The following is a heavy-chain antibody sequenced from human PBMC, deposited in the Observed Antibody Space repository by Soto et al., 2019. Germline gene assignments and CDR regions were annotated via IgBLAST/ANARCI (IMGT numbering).Heavy chain of an antibody. J-gene: IGHJ4*02. D-gene: IGHD4-17*01. CDR1: GFTFSSYN. CDR2: ISLSSSTI. CDR3: ARDTSSLTVTNDPYYFDY. V-gene: IGHV3-48*01. Sequence: PGGSLRLSCAASGFTFSSYNMNWVRQAPGKGLEWISDISLSSSTIFYADSVKGRFTISRDNAKNSLYLQMNSLRAEDTAVYYCARDTSSLTVTNDPYYFDYWGQGTLVTVSS.